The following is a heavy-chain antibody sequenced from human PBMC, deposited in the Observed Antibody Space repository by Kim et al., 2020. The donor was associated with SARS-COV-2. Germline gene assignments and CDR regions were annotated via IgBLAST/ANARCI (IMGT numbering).Heavy chain of an antibody. CDR2: ISAYNGNT. J-gene: IGHJ6*02. V-gene: IGHV1-18*01. CDR1: GYTFTSYG. D-gene: IGHD2-8*01. Sequence: ASVKASCKASGYTFTSYGISWVRQAPGQGLEWMGWISAYNGNTNYAQKLQGRVTMTTDTSTSTAYMELRSLRSDDTAVYYCARRNGNSGPYYYYGMDVWGQGTTVTVSS. CDR3: ARRNGNSGPYYYYGMDV.